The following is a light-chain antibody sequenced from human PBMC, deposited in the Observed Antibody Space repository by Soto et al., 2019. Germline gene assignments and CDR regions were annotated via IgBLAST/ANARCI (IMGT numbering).Light chain of an antibody. V-gene: IGKV1-33*01. CDR2: DSS. CDR3: QQYDDLPLT. Sequence: DIQMTQFPSSLSASVGDRVTLTCQASQDISNYLNWYQQKPGQAPKLLIYDSSALETGVPSRFSGSGAGTHFTFTISSLQPEDFATYYCQQYDDLPLTFGGGTKVDIK. CDR1: QDISNY. J-gene: IGKJ4*01.